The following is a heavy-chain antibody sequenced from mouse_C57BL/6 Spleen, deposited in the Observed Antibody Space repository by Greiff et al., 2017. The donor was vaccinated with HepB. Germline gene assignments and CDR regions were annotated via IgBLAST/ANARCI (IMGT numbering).Heavy chain of an antibody. J-gene: IGHJ1*03. V-gene: IGHV3-6*01. Sequence: VQLKESGPGLVKPSQSLSLTCSVTGYSITSGYYWNWIRQFPGNKLEWMGYISYDGSNNYNPSLKNRISITRDTSKNQFFLKLNSVTTEDTATYYCAREGSYWYFDVWGTGTTVTVSS. CDR1: GYSITSGYY. CDR3: AREGSYWYFDV. CDR2: ISYDGSN. D-gene: IGHD1-1*01.